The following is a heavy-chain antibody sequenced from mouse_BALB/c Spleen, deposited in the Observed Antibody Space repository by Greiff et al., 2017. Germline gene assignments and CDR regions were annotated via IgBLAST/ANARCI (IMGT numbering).Heavy chain of an antibody. J-gene: IGHJ4*01. CDR1: GYTFTSYY. V-gene: IGHV1S56*01. CDR2: IYPGNVNT. CDR3: ARGWLLRAMDY. Sequence: QVQLQQSGPELVKPGASVRISCKASGYTFTSYYIHWVKQRPGQGLEWIGWIYPGNVNTKYNEKFKGKATLTADKSSSTAYMQLSSLTSEDSAVYFCARGWLLRAMDYWGQGTSVTVSS. D-gene: IGHD2-3*01.